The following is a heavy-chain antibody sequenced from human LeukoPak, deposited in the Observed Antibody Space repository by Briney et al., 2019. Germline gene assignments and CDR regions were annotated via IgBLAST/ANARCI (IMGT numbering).Heavy chain of an antibody. CDR3: ARGGGNFPFGY. CDR1: GFSFSSYG. J-gene: IGHJ4*02. CDR2: IWYDGSNK. V-gene: IGHV3-33*01. Sequence: PGGSLRLSCAASGFSFSSYGMHWVRQAPGKGLEWVARIWYDGSNKDYADSVKGRFTISRDNSKNTLYLQMNSLRAEDTAVYYCARGGGNFPFGYWGQGTLVTVSS. D-gene: IGHD4-23*01.